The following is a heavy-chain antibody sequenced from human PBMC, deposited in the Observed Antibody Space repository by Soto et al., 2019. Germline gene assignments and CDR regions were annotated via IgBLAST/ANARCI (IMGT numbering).Heavy chain of an antibody. D-gene: IGHD5-18*01. J-gene: IGHJ2*01. V-gene: IGHV3-30-3*01. CDR2: ISYDGSNK. CDR1: GFTFNKYA. CDR3: ARDPLWGTAMVLWYFDL. Sequence: LRLSCAASGFTFNKYAMHWVRQAPGKGLEWVALISYDGSNKYYADSVKGRFTISRDNSKNTLYLQMNSLRAEDTAVYYCARDPLWGTAMVLWYFDLWGRGTLVTVSS.